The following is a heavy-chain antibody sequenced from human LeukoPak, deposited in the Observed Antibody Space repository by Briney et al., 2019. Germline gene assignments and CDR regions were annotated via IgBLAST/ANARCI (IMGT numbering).Heavy chain of an antibody. V-gene: IGHV4-59*01. CDR1: GGSISNYY. J-gene: IGHJ4*02. Sequence: SEILSLTCTVSGGSISNYYWSWIRQPPGKGLEWIGYIYYSGSTNYNPSLKSRVTISLDTPKNQFSLKLSSVTAADTAVYYCATSSSWYGTCGFWGQGTLVTVSS. CDR3: ATSSSWYGTCGF. D-gene: IGHD6-13*01. CDR2: IYYSGST.